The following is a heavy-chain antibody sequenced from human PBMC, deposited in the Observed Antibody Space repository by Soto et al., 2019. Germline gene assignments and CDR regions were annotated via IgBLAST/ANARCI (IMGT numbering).Heavy chain of an antibody. D-gene: IGHD3-10*01. CDR3: AKERASVGEYWWSDGFDI. J-gene: IGHJ3*02. CDR2: IYRGGDT. V-gene: IGHV3-53*04. Sequence: EVQLVESGGGVVQAGGYLRLSCSVSGFTVSYNYMSWDRQAPGTGLEWVSGIYRGGDTYYADSVKGRVTITRDNTKNTLNLQMSGLRSEDTAVYYCAKERASVGEYWWSDGFDIWGQGTPVTVSS. CDR1: GFTVSYNY.